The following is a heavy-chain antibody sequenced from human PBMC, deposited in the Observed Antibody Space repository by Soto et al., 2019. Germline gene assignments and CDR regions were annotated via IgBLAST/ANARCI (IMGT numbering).Heavy chain of an antibody. CDR3: ARGSSGSSSGANWYLDP. J-gene: IGHJ2*01. CDR2: INHRGNT. Sequence: QVQLQQWGAGLLKPSETLSLTCAVYVGSFSGYYWSWIRQPPGKGLEWIGEINHRGNTNYNPSLQSRVTTLVDTSKNQFSLKLTSVTAADTAVYYCARGSSGSSSGANWYLDPWGRGTLVIVSS. CDR1: VGSFSGYY. D-gene: IGHD6-6*01. V-gene: IGHV4-34*01.